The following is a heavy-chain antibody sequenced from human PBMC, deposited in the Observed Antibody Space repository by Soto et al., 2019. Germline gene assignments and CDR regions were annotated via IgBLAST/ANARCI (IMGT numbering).Heavy chain of an antibody. CDR1: GGSISSYY. CDR3: ARRIGFGLFGGKWYYMDV. CDR2: IYYSGST. Sequence: SETLSLTCTVSGGSISSYYWSWIRQPPGKGLEWIGYIYYSGSTNYNPSLKSRVTISVDTSKNQFSLKLSSVTAADTAVYYCARRIGFGLFGGKWYYMDVWGKGTTVTVSS. J-gene: IGHJ6*03. D-gene: IGHD3-3*01. V-gene: IGHV4-59*08.